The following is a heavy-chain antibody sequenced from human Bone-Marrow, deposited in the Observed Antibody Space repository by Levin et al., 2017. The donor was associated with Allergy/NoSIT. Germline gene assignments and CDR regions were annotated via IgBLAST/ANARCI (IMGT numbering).Heavy chain of an antibody. CDR2: IYYSGST. Sequence: PSETLSLTCTVSGGSISSGDYYWSWIRQPPGKGLEWIGYIYYSGSTYYNPSLKSRVTISVDTSKNQFSLKLSSVTAADTAVYYCARAVGRGLYYYYYYGMDVWGQGTTVTVSS. D-gene: IGHD3-10*01. J-gene: IGHJ6*02. CDR1: GGSISSGDYY. CDR3: ARAVGRGLYYYYYYGMDV. V-gene: IGHV4-30-4*01.